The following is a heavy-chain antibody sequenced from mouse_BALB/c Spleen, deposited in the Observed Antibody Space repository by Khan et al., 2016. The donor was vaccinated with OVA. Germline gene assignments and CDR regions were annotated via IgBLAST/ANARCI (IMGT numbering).Heavy chain of an antibody. J-gene: IGHJ4*01. CDR1: GFTFRDYY. D-gene: IGHD2-1*01. Sequence: EVELVESGGGLVQPGGSLKLSCATSGFTFRDYYMYWFRQTPEKRLEWVAYISNGGGNTYYPDTVKGRFTISRDNAKNTLYLQMSRLKSEDTAMYYCARHGYGTGDAMDHWGQGTSVTVSS. CDR2: ISNGGGNT. CDR3: ARHGYGTGDAMDH. V-gene: IGHV5-12*02.